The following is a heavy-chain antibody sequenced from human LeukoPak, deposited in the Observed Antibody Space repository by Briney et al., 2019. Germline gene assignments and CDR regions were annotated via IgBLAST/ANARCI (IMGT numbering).Heavy chain of an antibody. J-gene: IGHJ4*02. CDR2: INYSGST. CDR1: GGSISGYY. CDR3: ARHHYVSGSKAFDF. V-gene: IGHV4-59*01. D-gene: IGHD3-10*01. Sequence: SETLSLTCTVYGGSISGYYWSWIRQPPGKGLEWIGDINYSGSTNYNPSLKSRVTISVDTSRNQFSLKLSSVTAADTAVYYCARHHYVSGSKAFDFWGQGTLVTVSP.